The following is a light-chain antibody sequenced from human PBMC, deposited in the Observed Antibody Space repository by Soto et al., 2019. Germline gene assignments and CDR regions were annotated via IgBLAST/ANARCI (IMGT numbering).Light chain of an antibody. CDR3: ATWDDSLSGWV. Sequence: QSVLTQPPSASGTPGQRVTISCSGSDSNVGSNIVYWYQHLPGATPKLLVFSYNQRPSGVPDRFSASKSGTSASLAISGLRSEDEADYYCATWDDSLSGWVFGGGTKVTVL. J-gene: IGLJ3*02. V-gene: IGLV1-47*02. CDR1: DSNVGSNI. CDR2: SYN.